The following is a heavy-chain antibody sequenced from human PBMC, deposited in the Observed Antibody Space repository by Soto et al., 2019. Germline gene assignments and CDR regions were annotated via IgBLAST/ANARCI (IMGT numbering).Heavy chain of an antibody. Sequence: GGSLRLSCAASGFTFSSDSMHWVRQAPGKGLEWVAVISYDGSNKYYADSVKGRFTISRDNSKNTLYLQMNSLRAEDTAVYYCARDFWVRGSGDYYYYGMDVWGQGTTVTVSS. CDR3: ARDFWVRGSGDYYYYGMDV. CDR1: GFTFSSDS. J-gene: IGHJ6*02. CDR2: ISYDGSNK. D-gene: IGHD3-10*01. V-gene: IGHV3-30-3*01.